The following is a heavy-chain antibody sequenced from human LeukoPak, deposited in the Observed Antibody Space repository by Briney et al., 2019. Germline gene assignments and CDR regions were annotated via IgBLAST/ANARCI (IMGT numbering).Heavy chain of an antibody. V-gene: IGHV4-34*01. D-gene: IGHD3-22*01. Sequence: TSETLSLTCAVYGGSFSGYYWSWIRQPPGKGLEWIANIYHSGSTYYNPSLKSRVTISVDTSKNQFSLKLSSVTAADTAIYYCARVHVNSGYYFGDAFDIWGQGTMVTVSS. CDR2: IYHSGST. CDR3: ARVHVNSGYYFGDAFDI. J-gene: IGHJ3*02. CDR1: GGSFSGYY.